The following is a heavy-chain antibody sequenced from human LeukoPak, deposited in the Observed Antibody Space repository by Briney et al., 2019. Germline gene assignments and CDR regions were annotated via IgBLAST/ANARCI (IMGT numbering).Heavy chain of an antibody. CDR3: AGRGQRYFRD. V-gene: IGHV4-4*08. Sequence: SETLSLTCTVSGDSISSDYWSWIRQPPGKGLEWVGYIYRFGNTDYNPSPMRRVTISLDTTKKKLSLNLTSVTAADAAVYYCAGRGQRYFRDWGQGTLVAVSS. CDR1: GDSISSDY. J-gene: IGHJ1*01. CDR2: IYRFGNT.